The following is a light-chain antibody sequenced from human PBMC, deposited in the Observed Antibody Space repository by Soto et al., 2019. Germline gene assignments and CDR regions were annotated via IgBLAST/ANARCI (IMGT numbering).Light chain of an antibody. Sequence: DIQMTQSPSSLSASVGDRVTITCRASQSISPYVSWYQHRPGKAPKLLIYSASTLQSGVPPRFSGSGSGTDFTLTISSLQPEDFATYYCQQSFNTLTFGGGTKVEIE. CDR3: QQSFNTLT. CDR1: QSISPY. V-gene: IGKV1-39*01. CDR2: SAS. J-gene: IGKJ4*01.